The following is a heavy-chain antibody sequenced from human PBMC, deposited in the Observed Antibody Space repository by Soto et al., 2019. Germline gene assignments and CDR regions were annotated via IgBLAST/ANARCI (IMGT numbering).Heavy chain of an antibody. CDR3: ARGGITGTTVWFDP. D-gene: IGHD1-20*01. J-gene: IGHJ5*02. CDR1: GGSFSGYY. V-gene: IGHV4-34*01. Sequence: SETLSLTCAVYGGSFSGYYWSWIRQPPGKGLEWIGEINHSGSTNYNPSLKSRVTISVDTSKNQFSLKLSSVTAADTAVYYCARGGITGTTVWFDPWGQGTLVTVSS. CDR2: INHSGST.